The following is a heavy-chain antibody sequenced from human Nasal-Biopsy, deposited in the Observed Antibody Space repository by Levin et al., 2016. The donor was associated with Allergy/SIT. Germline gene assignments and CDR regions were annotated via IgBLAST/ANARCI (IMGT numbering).Heavy chain of an antibody. J-gene: IGHJ3*02. CDR1: GGSITSDNYY. CDR2: IFRTRDT. CDR3: AREVNVPATSDAFDI. V-gene: IGHV4-31*03. Sequence: SETLSLTCTVSGGSITSDNYYWSWIRQHPGKGLEWIGYIFRTRDTYYNPSLETRVSISVDTSKNQFSLKLSSVTAADTALYYCAREVNVPATSDAFDIWGQGTMVTVSS. D-gene: IGHD2-2*01.